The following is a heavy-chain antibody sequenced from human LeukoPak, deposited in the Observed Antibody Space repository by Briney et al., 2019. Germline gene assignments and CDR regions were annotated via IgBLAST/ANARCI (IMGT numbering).Heavy chain of an antibody. V-gene: IGHV4-38-2*02. Sequence: PSETLSLTCTVSGYSISSGYYWGWIRQPPGKGLEWIGSIYHSGSTYYNPSLKSRVTISVDMSKNRFSLKLTSVTAADTALYYCARDRKSSSGSFDIWGQGTMVTVSS. CDR3: ARDRKSSSGSFDI. CDR2: IYHSGST. CDR1: GYSISSGYY. J-gene: IGHJ3*02. D-gene: IGHD6-6*01.